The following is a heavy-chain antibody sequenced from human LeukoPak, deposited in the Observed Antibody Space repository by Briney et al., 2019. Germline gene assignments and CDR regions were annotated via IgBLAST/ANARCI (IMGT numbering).Heavy chain of an antibody. J-gene: IGHJ4*02. D-gene: IGHD6-19*01. V-gene: IGHV3-48*03. Sequence: PGGSLGLSCAASGFTFSSYEMNWVRQAPGKGLEWVANIGYSGRTIYYADSVKGRFTISRDNAKNSLYLQMNSLRVEDTAVYYCALLAVASDFDYWGQGALVTVSS. CDR1: GFTFSSYE. CDR3: ALLAVASDFDY. CDR2: IGYSGRTI.